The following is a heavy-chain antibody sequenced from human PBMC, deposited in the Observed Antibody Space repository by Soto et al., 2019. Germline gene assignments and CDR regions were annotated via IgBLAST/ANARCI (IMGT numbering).Heavy chain of an antibody. V-gene: IGHV2-26*01. CDR3: ARRHSSGWYSFDY. CDR2: IFSNDEK. D-gene: IGHD6-19*01. Sequence: QVTLKESGPVLVKPTETLTLTCTVSGFSLSNARMGVSWIRQPPGKALEWLAHIFSNDEKSYSTSLKSRLTISKDTSKSQVVLTMTNMDPVDTATYYCARRHSSGWYSFDYWGQGTLVTVSS. CDR1: GFSLSNARMG. J-gene: IGHJ4*02.